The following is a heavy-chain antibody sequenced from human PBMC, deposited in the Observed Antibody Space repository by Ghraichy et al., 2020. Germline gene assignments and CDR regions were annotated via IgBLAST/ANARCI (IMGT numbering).Heavy chain of an antibody. CDR3: YKEGRRDNSRGGIDG. CDR1: GFTFRSYA. V-gene: IGHV3-23*01. Sequence: GGSLRLSCAASGFTFRSYAMIWVRQAPGKGLEWVSGISASGDKSYYVDSMEGRFTISRDNSKSTLYLQMNSLRAEDTAVYYCYKEGRRDNSRGGIDGWGQGTTVTVS. CDR2: ISASGDKS. D-gene: IGHD2-21*02. J-gene: IGHJ6*02.